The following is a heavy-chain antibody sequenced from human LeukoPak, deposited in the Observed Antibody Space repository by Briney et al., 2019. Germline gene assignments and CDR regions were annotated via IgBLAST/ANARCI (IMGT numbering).Heavy chain of an antibody. Sequence: ASVKVSCKASGYSFTTYGIIWVRQSPGQGLEWMGWISSYNGNTNYAQKLQGRVTMTTDTSTTTAYMELSSLRSEDTAVYYCARESVAGPNWGQGTLVTVSS. CDR1: GYSFTTYG. CDR3: ARESVAGPN. CDR2: ISSYNGNT. V-gene: IGHV1-18*01. J-gene: IGHJ4*02. D-gene: IGHD6-19*01.